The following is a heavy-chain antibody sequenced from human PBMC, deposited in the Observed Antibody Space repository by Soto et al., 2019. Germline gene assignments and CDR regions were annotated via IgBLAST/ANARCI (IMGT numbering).Heavy chain of an antibody. D-gene: IGHD5-18*01. CDR2: ISGSGGST. CDR3: AKDLWGGYSYGPNSFDP. J-gene: IGHJ5*02. V-gene: IGHV3-23*01. Sequence: EVQLLESGGGLVQPGGSLRLSCAASGFTFRSYAMSWVRQAPGKGLEWVSAISGSGGSTYYADSVKGRFTISRDNSKNTLYLKMNSLRSDDTAVYYCAKDLWGGYSYGPNSFDPWGQGTLVTVSS. CDR1: GFTFRSYA.